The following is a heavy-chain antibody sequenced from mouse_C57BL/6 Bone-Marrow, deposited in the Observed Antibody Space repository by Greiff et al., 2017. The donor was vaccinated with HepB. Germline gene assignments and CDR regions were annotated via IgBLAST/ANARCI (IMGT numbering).Heavy chain of an antibody. J-gene: IGHJ4*01. V-gene: IGHV1-82*01. CDR3: ARLGDGDY. D-gene: IGHD2-3*01. Sequence: QVQLQQSGPELVKPGASVKISCKASGYAFSSSWMNWVKQRPGKGLEWIGRIYPGDGDTNYNGKFKGKATLTADKSSSTAYMPLSSLTSEDSAVYFCARLGDGDYWGQGTSVTVSS. CDR1: GYAFSSSW. CDR2: IYPGDGDT.